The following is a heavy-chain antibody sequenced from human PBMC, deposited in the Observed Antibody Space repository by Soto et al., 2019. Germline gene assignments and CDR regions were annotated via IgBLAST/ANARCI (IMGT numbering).Heavy chain of an antibody. J-gene: IGHJ4*02. Sequence: QVQLQQWGAGLLKPSETLSLTCAVYGGSFSGYYWSWIRQPPGKGLEWIGEINHSGSTNYNPSLKSRVTISVDTSKNQFSLKLSSVTAADTAVYYCARGRGYCSGGSCSFDYWGQGTLVTVSS. CDR3: ARGRGYCSGGSCSFDY. V-gene: IGHV4-34*01. CDR2: INHSGST. D-gene: IGHD2-15*01. CDR1: GGSFSGYY.